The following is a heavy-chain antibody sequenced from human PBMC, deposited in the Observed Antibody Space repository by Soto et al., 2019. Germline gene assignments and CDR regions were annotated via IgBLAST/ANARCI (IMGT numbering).Heavy chain of an antibody. Sequence: QVQLVESGGGVVQPGRSLRLSCAASGFTFSNYVVHWVRQAPGKGLEWVAAISYDGSNKYYADSVKGRFPISRDNPRNTLYLRMNSLRAEDTAGYYCAKQAQRIAVTGDSFYSGVDVWGQGTTVTVSS. CDR1: GFTFSNYV. D-gene: IGHD6-19*01. CDR2: ISYDGSNK. CDR3: AKQAQRIAVTGDSFYSGVDV. J-gene: IGHJ6*02. V-gene: IGHV3-30*18.